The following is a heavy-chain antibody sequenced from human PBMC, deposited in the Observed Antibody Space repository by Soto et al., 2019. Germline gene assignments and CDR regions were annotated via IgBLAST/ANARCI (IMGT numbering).Heavy chain of an antibody. CDR3: AHQLKGYNWNWFDP. J-gene: IGHJ5*02. CDR1: GFSLSTSGVG. CDR2: IYWNDDK. V-gene: IGHV2-5*01. D-gene: IGHD1-1*01. Sequence: GPTVGNPTKTLTLTYTFYGFSLSTSGVGVGWIRQPPGKALEWLALIYWNDDKRYSPSLKSRLTITKDTSKNQVVLTMTNMDPVDTATYYCAHQLKGYNWNWFDPWGQGTLVTVSS.